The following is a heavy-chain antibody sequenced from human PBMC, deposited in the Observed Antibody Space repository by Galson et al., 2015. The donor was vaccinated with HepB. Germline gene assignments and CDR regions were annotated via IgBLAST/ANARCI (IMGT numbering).Heavy chain of an antibody. CDR3: ARSITIFGVVIPNWFDP. J-gene: IGHJ5*02. Sequence: QSGAEVTKPGESLRISCKGSGYSFTSYWISWVRQMPGKGLEWMGRIDPSDSYTNYSPSFQGHVTISADKSISTAYLQWSSLKASDTAMYYCARSITIFGVVIPNWFDPWVQGTLVTVSS. V-gene: IGHV5-10-1*01. CDR2: IDPSDSYT. CDR1: GYSFTSYW. D-gene: IGHD3-3*01.